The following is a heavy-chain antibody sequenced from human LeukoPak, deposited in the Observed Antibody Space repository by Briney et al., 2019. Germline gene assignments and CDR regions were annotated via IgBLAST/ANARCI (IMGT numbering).Heavy chain of an antibody. Sequence: GGSLRLSCAASGFTFSSYTMNWVRQAPGKGLEWVSSISSSSSYIYYADSVKGRFTISRDNAKNSLYLQMNSLRAEDTAEYYCARGFAGSGYDWGQGTLVTVSS. J-gene: IGHJ4*02. CDR2: ISSSSSYI. D-gene: IGHD5-12*01. CDR3: ARGFAGSGYD. CDR1: GFTFSSYT. V-gene: IGHV3-21*01.